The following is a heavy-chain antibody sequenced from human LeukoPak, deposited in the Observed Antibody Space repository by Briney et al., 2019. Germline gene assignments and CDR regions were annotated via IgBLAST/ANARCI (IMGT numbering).Heavy chain of an antibody. Sequence: SETLSLTCAVSGYCISSGYYWGWIRQPPGEGLEWIGSIYHSGSTYYNPSLKSRVTISVDTSKNQFSLKLSSVTAADTAVYYCARLGLTPFDYWGQGTLVTVSS. V-gene: IGHV4-38-2*01. J-gene: IGHJ4*02. D-gene: IGHD7-27*01. CDR1: GYCISSGYY. CDR3: ARLGLTPFDY. CDR2: IYHSGST.